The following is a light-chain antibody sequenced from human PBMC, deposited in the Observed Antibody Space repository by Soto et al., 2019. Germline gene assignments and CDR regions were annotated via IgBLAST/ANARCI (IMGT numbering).Light chain of an antibody. J-gene: IGKJ3*01. CDR3: QQANSFPFA. Sequence: DIQMTQSPSSVSASIGDRVTITCRASQIIGSWLAWYQQRPGKAPTLQMYAASRLQTGVPSRFSGSVSGSDFTLTITSLQAEDSATYCCQQANSFPFAFGPGTKVAIK. V-gene: IGKV1-12*02. CDR2: AAS. CDR1: QIIGSW.